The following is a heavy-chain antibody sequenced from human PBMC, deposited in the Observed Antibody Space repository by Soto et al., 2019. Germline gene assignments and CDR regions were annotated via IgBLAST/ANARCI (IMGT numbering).Heavy chain of an antibody. CDR1: GFTFSSYA. J-gene: IGHJ6*03. CDR3: ARGGPFYYYYMDV. CDR2: ISSNGGST. V-gene: IGHV3-64*01. Sequence: GGSLRLSCAASGFTFSSYAMHWVRQAPGKGLEYVSAISSNGGSTYYANSVKGRFTISRDNSKNTLYLQMGSLRAEDMAVYYWARGGPFYYYYMDVWGKGTTVTVSS. D-gene: IGHD3-10*01.